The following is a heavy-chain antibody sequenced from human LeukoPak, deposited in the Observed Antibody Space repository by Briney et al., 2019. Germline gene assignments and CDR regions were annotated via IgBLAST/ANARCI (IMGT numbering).Heavy chain of an antibody. CDR2: VWDDGGSQ. Sequence: GGSLRLSCAASGFTFSSYGVHWVRQAPGKGLEWVAVVWDDGGSQNYADSVKGRFTISRDNSKNLVFLQMNSLRAEDTAVYYCAKDQWNPDFWGQGTLVSVSS. J-gene: IGHJ4*02. D-gene: IGHD6-19*01. V-gene: IGHV3-33*06. CDR3: AKDQWNPDF. CDR1: GFTFSSYG.